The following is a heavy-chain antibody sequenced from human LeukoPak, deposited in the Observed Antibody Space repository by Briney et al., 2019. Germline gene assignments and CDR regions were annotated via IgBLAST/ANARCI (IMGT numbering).Heavy chain of an antibody. CDR3: AREYYDILAGYYNDY. V-gene: IGHV1-69*01. J-gene: IGHJ4*02. CDR2: IIPIFGTA. CDR1: GGTFSSYA. D-gene: IGHD3-9*01. Sequence: GSSVKVSCKASGGTFSSYANSWVRPAPGQGLEWMGGIIPIFGTANYAQKFQGRVTITADESTSTAYMELSRLRSEDTAVYYCAREYYDILAGYYNDYWGQGTLVTVSS.